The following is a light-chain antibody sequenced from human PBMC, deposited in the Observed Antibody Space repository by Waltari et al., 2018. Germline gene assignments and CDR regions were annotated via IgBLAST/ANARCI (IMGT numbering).Light chain of an antibody. J-gene: IGKJ1*01. V-gene: IGKV1-5*03. Sequence: DIQMTQSPSTLAASLGARGNITCRASQNIDRWLAWYQQKPGKAPTALIYKASILETGVPSRFSGSGSETEFTLIIDSLQADDFASYYCHHYNTYSWTFGQGTKVEFK. CDR3: HHYNTYSWT. CDR2: KAS. CDR1: QNIDRW.